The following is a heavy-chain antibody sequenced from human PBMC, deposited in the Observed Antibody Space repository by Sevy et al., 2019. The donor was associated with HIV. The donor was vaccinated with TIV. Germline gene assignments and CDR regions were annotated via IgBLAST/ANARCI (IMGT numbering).Heavy chain of an antibody. CDR1: GYTFTTYD. Sequence: ASVKVSCKASGYTFTTYDIHWVRQATGQGLEWMGWMNPHSGNTNYAQKFQGRVYMTRDTSVGTAYMELNNLTSGDSAVYICARAPFPSSRDFWGQGTLVTVSS. CDR3: ARAPFPSSRDF. D-gene: IGHD6-6*01. J-gene: IGHJ4*02. CDR2: MNPHSGNT. V-gene: IGHV1-8*01.